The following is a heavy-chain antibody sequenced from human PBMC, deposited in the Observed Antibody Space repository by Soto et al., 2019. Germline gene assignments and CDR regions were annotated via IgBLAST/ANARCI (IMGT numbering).Heavy chain of an antibody. J-gene: IGHJ4*02. D-gene: IGHD3-22*01. Sequence: SETLSLTCTVSGGSISSGGYHWSWIRQHPGKGLEWIGYIYYSGSTYYNPSLKSRVTISVDTSKNQFSLKLSSVTAADTAVYYCARSPRLDYYDSSGYRYFDYWGQGTLVTVSS. CDR1: GGSISSGGYH. CDR2: IYYSGST. V-gene: IGHV4-31*03. CDR3: ARSPRLDYYDSSGYRYFDY.